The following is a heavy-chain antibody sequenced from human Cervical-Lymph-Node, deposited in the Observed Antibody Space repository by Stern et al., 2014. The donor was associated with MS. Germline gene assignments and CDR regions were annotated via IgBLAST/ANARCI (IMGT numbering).Heavy chain of an antibody. V-gene: IGHV1-18*01. CDR2: TSGYHGDT. J-gene: IGHJ6*02. CDR1: GYTFTSFG. Sequence: QLEQSGPEVKKPAASVKVSCKASGYTFTSFGISLVRRPPGQELEWMGWTSGYHGDTNYPQTFQGRVILTADTTTTTAVFVLTNLRSDDTAMYYCARGPYCSSTSCYTNGYYFYGLDVWGQGTPVTVSS. CDR3: ARGPYCSSTSCYTNGYYFYGLDV. D-gene: IGHD2-2*02.